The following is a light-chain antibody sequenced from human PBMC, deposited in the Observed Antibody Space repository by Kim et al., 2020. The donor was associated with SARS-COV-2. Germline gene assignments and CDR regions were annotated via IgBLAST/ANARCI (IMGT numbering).Light chain of an antibody. CDR2: AAS. V-gene: IGKV1-9*01. CDR3: QQLNSYPQT. CDR1: QGISSY. Sequence: IQLTQSPPSLSASVGDRVTITCRASQGISSYLAWYQQKPGKAPKLLIYAASTLQSGVPPRFSASGSGTDFTLTISSPQPEDFATYYCQQLNSYPQTFGQGTKVEIK. J-gene: IGKJ1*01.